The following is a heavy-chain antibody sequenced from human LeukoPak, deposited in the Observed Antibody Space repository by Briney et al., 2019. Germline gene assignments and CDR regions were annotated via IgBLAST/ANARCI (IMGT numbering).Heavy chain of an antibody. CDR1: GGSFSGYY. D-gene: IGHD6-6*01. CDR2: INHSGST. V-gene: IGHV4-34*01. Sequence: PSETLSLTCAVYGGSFSGYYWSWIRQPPGKGLEWIGEINHSGSTNYNPSLKSRVTISVDTSKNQFSLKLSSVTAADTAVYYCARLLYSSSFMDVWGKGTTVTVSS. J-gene: IGHJ6*03. CDR3: ARLLYSSSFMDV.